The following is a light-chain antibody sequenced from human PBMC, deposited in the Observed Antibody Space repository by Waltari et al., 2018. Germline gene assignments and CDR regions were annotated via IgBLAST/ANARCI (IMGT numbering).Light chain of an antibody. CDR2: DVS. J-gene: IGLJ2*01. CDR3: SSYTSSSTPVV. CDR1: SSDAGGYNY. Sequence: QSALTQPASVSGSPGHSITISCTGTSSDAGGYNYVSWYQQHPGKAPKRMIYDVSNWPSGVSNRFAGSKSGNTASLTISGLQAEDEADYYCSSYTSSSTPVVFGGGTKLTVL. V-gene: IGLV2-14*03.